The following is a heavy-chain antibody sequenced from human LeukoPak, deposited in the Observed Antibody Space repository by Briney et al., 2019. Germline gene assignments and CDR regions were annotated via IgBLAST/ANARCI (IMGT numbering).Heavy chain of an antibody. V-gene: IGHV4-34*01. Sequence: SETLSLTCAVYGGSFSGYYWSWIRQPPGKGLEWNGEINHSGSTNYNPSLKSRVTISVDTSKNQFSLKLSSVTAADTAVYYCAREEAVDTTVGTSLNWFDPWGQGTLVTVSS. CDR3: AREEAVDTTVGTSLNWFDP. CDR2: INHSGST. D-gene: IGHD5-18*01. J-gene: IGHJ5*02. CDR1: GGSFSGYY.